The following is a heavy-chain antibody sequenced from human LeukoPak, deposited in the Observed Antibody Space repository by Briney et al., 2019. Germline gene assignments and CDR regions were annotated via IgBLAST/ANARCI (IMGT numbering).Heavy chain of an antibody. J-gene: IGHJ1*01. CDR3: ARFSWTNDEYFQH. CDR2: IYYSGST. CDR1: GGSISSYY. V-gene: IGHV4-59*01. Sequence: SETLSLTCTVSGGSISSYYWSWIRQPPGKGLEWIGYIYYSGSTNYNPSLKSRVTISVDTSKNQFSLKLSSVTAADTAVYYCARFSWTNDEYFQHWGQGTLVTVSS. D-gene: IGHD6-13*01.